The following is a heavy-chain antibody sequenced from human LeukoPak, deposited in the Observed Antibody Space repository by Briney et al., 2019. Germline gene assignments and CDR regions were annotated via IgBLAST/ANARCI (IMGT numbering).Heavy chain of an antibody. D-gene: IGHD3-22*01. V-gene: IGHV5-51*07. CDR1: GYSFTSYW. CDR2: IYPGDSDT. Sequence: GESLKISCKGSGYSFTSYWIGWVHQMPGKGLEWMGIIYPGDSDTRYSPSFQGQVTISADKSISTAYLQWSSPKASDTAMYYCARGDSLYYYDSSGYLFDYWGQGTLVTVSS. J-gene: IGHJ4*02. CDR3: ARGDSLYYYDSSGYLFDY.